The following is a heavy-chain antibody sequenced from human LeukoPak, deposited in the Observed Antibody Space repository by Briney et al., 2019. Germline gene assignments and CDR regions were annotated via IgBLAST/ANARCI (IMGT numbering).Heavy chain of an antibody. Sequence: GGSLRLSCAASGFTISSYGMHWVRQAPGKGLERVAVIWYAGSNKYCAASVTGRFTISSNNSKHMLYLQMNSLRAEDTAVYYCARSPTGKQQLPPDYWGQGTLVTVSS. CDR2: IWYAGSNK. D-gene: IGHD6-13*01. CDR3: ARSPTGKQQLPPDY. V-gene: IGHV3-33*01. CDR1: GFTISSYG. J-gene: IGHJ4*02.